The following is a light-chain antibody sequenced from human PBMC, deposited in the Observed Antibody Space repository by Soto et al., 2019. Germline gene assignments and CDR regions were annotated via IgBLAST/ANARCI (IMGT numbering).Light chain of an antibody. CDR2: KAS. CDR3: QHYNSYSEA. Sequence: DIQLTQSPSFLSASVGDRVTITCRASQTISSWSAWYQQKPGKAPKLLIYKASTLKSGVPSRFSGSGSGTEFTLTISSLQPDDFATYYCQHYNSYSEAFGQGTKVDI. CDR1: QTISSW. V-gene: IGKV1-5*03. J-gene: IGKJ1*01.